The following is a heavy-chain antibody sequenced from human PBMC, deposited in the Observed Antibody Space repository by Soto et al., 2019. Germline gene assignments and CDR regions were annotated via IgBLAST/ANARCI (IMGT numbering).Heavy chain of an antibody. V-gene: IGHV3-53*01. CDR2: IYSGGST. D-gene: IGHD6-19*01. Sequence: PGGSLRLSCAASGFTVSSNYMSWVRQAPGKGLEWVSVIYSGGSTYYADSVKGRFTISRDNSKNTLYLQMNSLRAEDTAVYYCARDPAAVAGPGGLGYWGQGTLVTV. CDR3: ARDPAAVAGPGGLGY. J-gene: IGHJ4*02. CDR1: GFTVSSNY.